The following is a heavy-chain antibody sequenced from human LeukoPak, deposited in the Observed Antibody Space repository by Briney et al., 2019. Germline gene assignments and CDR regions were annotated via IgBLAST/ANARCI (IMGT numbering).Heavy chain of an antibody. Sequence: GGSLRLSCAASGFTFSNAWMSWVRQAPGKGLEWVSSISSSSGYIYYADSVKGRFTISRDNAENSLYLQMNSLRAEDTAVYYCARAIYGSGSYYDAFDIWGQGTMVTVSS. V-gene: IGHV3-21*01. CDR1: GFTFSNAW. J-gene: IGHJ3*02. CDR3: ARAIYGSGSYYDAFDI. D-gene: IGHD3-10*01. CDR2: ISSSSGYI.